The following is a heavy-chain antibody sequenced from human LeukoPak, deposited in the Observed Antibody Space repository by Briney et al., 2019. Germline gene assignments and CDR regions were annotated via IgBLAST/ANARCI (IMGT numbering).Heavy chain of an antibody. V-gene: IGHV3-48*03. D-gene: IGHD3-10*02. J-gene: IGHJ6*04. Sequence: GGSLRLSCAASGFTFSSYEMDWVRQAPGKGLGWVSYISSSGSTIYYADSVKGRFTISRDNAKNSLYLQMNSLRAEDTAVYYCAELGITMIGGVWGKGTTVTISS. CDR2: ISSSGSTI. CDR1: GFTFSSYE. CDR3: AELGITMIGGV.